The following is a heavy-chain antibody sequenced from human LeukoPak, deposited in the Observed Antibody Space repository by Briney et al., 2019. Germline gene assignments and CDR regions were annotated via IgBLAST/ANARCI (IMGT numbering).Heavy chain of an antibody. D-gene: IGHD5-18*01. Sequence: PSETLSLTCTVSGGSISSYYWSWIRQPPGKGLEGIGYIYYSGSTNYNPSLKSRVTISVDTSKNQFSLKLSSVTAADTAVYYCARDRGYSYGQSGWFDPWGQGTLVTVSS. CDR1: GGSISSYY. CDR3: ARDRGYSYGQSGWFDP. CDR2: IYYSGST. V-gene: IGHV4-59*01. J-gene: IGHJ5*02.